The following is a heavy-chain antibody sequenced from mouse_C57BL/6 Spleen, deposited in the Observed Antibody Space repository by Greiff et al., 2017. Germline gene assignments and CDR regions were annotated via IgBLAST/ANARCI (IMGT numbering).Heavy chain of an antibody. CDR1: GYTFTDYE. J-gene: IGHJ1*03. CDR2: IDPETGGT. CDR3: TRGLITTGVARWYFDV. Sequence: QVQLKESGAELVRPGASVTLSCKASGYTFTDYEMHWVKQTPVHGLEWIGAIDPETGGTAYNQKFKGKAILTADKSSSTAYMELRSLTSEESAVYYCTRGLITTGVARWYFDVWGTGTTVTVSS. V-gene: IGHV1-15*01. D-gene: IGHD1-1*01.